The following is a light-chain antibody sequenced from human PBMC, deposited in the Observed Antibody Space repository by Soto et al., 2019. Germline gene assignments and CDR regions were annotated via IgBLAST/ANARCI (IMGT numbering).Light chain of an antibody. CDR3: QQSYSTPTCT. CDR2: AAS. J-gene: IGKJ1*01. Sequence: DIQMTQSPSSLSASVGDRVTITCRASQSISSYLNWYQQKPGKAPKLLIYAASSLQSGVPSRFSGSGSGTDFTLTISSLQHEDFATYYCQQSYSTPTCTFGQGTKVEIK. V-gene: IGKV1-39*01. CDR1: QSISSY.